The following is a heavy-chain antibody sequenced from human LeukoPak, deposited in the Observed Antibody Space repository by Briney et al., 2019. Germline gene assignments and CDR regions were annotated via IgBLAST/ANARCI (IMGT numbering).Heavy chain of an antibody. CDR3: AKDNAVRGAFDY. Sequence: PGGSLRLSCAASGFTFDDYTMHWVRHVPGKGLEWVSLISWDGGRTYYADSVKGRFTISRDNSKNSLYLQMSSLTAEDTALYYCAKDNAVRGAFDYWGQGTLVTVSS. CDR1: GFTFDDYT. D-gene: IGHD3-10*01. V-gene: IGHV3-43*01. CDR2: ISWDGGRT. J-gene: IGHJ4*02.